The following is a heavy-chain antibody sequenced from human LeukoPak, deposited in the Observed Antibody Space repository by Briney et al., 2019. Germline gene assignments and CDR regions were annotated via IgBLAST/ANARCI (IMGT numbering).Heavy chain of an antibody. V-gene: IGHV1-46*01. D-gene: IGHD3-10*01. Sequence: ASVKVSCKASGYAFSTYYIHWVRQAPGQGLEWMAIITPSVGSTTYAQNFQGRVTMTRDMSTSTVHMELSSLGSEDTAVYYCARGYGSGSYIDFWGQGTLVTVSS. J-gene: IGHJ4*02. CDR1: GYAFSTYY. CDR3: ARGYGSGSYIDF. CDR2: ITPSVGST.